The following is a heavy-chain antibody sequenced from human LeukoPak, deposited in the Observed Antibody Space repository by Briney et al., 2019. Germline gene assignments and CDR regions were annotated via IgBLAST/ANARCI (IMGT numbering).Heavy chain of an antibody. J-gene: IGHJ6*03. CDR2: INHSGST. Sequence: SETLSLTCAVYGGSFSGYYWSWIRQPPGKVLEWIGEINHSGSTNYNPSLKSRVTISVDTSKNQFSLKLSSVTAADTAVYYCARLHRSGYYYYYYMDVWGKGTTVTISS. CDR3: ARLHRSGYYYYYYMDV. CDR1: GGSFSGYY. V-gene: IGHV4-34*01.